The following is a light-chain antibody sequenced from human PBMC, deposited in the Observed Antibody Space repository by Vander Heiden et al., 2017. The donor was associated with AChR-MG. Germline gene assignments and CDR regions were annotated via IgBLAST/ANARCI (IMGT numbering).Light chain of an antibody. Sequence: DVVMTQSPLSLPVTLGQPASISCRSSQSLEYSDGNTYLNLFQQRPGQSPRRLIYKVSNRDSGVPDRFSGSGSGTDFTLKISRVEAEDVGVYYCMQGTHWPWTFGQGTKVEIK. V-gene: IGKV2-30*01. J-gene: IGKJ1*01. CDR3: MQGTHWPWT. CDR1: QSLEYSDGNTY. CDR2: KVS.